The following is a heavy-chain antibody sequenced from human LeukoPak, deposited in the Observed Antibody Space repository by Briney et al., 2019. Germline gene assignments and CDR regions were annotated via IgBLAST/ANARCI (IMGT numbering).Heavy chain of an antibody. J-gene: IGHJ4*02. CDR1: GFTFSSNT. V-gene: IGHV3-23*01. CDR2: VSGSGGST. Sequence: GGSLRLTCAASGFTFSSNTMRWVRQAPGKGLEWVSTVSGSGGSTYYAESVKGRFTISRDNSKNTLYLQMNSLRAEDTAVYYCAKALSGSYYFDFWGQGTLVTVSS. D-gene: IGHD1-26*01. CDR3: AKALSGSYYFDF.